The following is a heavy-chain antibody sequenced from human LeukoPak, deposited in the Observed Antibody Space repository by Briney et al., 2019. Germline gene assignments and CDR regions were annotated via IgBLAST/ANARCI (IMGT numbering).Heavy chain of an antibody. CDR1: GFTFSSYG. Sequence: PGGSLRLSCAASGFTFSSYGMHWVRQTPGKGLEWVAFIRYDGSNKYYADSVKGRFTISRDNSKNTLYLQMNSLRAEDTAVYYCAKDLRYYFDYWGQGTLVTVSS. J-gene: IGHJ4*02. CDR2: IRYDGSNK. V-gene: IGHV3-30*02. CDR3: AKDLRYYFDY. D-gene: IGHD3-10*01.